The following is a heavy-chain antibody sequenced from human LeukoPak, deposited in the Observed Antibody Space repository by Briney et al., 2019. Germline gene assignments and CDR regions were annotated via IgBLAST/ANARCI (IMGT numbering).Heavy chain of an antibody. D-gene: IGHD6-13*01. CDR2: ISAYNGNT. V-gene: IGHV1-18*01. CDR3: ARAAGGGYFDF. CDR1: GYTFTNYG. J-gene: IGHJ4*02. Sequence: ASVKVSCKASGYTFTNYGVSWVRQAPGQGLEWMGWISAYNGNTDYAQKLQGRVTMTTDTSTSTAYMELRSLRSDDTAVYYCARAAGGGYFDFWGQGTLVTVSS.